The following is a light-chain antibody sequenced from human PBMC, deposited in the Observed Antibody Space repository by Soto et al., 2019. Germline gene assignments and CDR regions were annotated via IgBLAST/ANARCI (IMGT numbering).Light chain of an antibody. CDR1: SSDVGAYNF. Sequence: QSALTQPPSVSGSPGQSVTISCTGTSSDVGAYNFVSWYQQHPDKAPKLIIFDVSARPSGVPDRFSGSKSGNTASLTISGLQADDEADYYCCSYAGTYSPVLGGGTKVTVL. V-gene: IGLV2-11*01. J-gene: IGLJ2*01. CDR2: DVS. CDR3: CSYAGTYSPV.